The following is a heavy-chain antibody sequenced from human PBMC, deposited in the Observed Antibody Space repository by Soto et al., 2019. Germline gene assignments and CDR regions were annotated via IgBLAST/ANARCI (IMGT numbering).Heavy chain of an antibody. D-gene: IGHD3-3*01. CDR3: ARDRGADFWSGYYVY. CDR1: GFTFSSYA. Sequence: GGSLRLSCAASGFTFSSYAMHWVRQAPGKGLEWVAVISYDGSNKYYADSVKGRFTISRDNSKNTLYLQMNSLRAEDTAVYYCARDRGADFWSGYYVYWGQGTLVTVSS. CDR2: ISYDGSNK. J-gene: IGHJ4*02. V-gene: IGHV3-30-3*01.